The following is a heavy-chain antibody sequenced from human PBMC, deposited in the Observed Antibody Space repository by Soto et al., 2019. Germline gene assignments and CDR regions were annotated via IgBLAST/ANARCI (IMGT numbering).Heavy chain of an antibody. J-gene: IGHJ4*02. V-gene: IGHV3-64D*08. CDR2: ISGNGGST. CDR3: VKWGHSSGYHFDY. CDR1: GFIFSDYA. D-gene: IGHD5-18*01. Sequence: GGSLRLSCSASGFIFSDYAMHWVRQAPGKGLEYVSAISGNGGSTFYAASVKGTFTISRDNSKNTLYLQMTSLRAEDTAVYYCVKWGHSSGYHFDYWGQGTLVTVSS.